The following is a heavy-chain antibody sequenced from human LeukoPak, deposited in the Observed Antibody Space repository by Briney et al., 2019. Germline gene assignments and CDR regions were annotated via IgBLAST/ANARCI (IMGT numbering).Heavy chain of an antibody. J-gene: IGHJ4*02. V-gene: IGHV4-39*07. Sequence: SETLSLTCTVSGGSISSSSYYWGWIRQPPGKGLEWIGSIYYSGSTYYNPSLKSRVTISVGTSKNQFSLKLSSVTAADTAVYYCATGDWNYYDSSGYGYWGQGTLVTVSS. CDR2: IYYSGST. D-gene: IGHD3-22*01. CDR3: ATGDWNYYDSSGYGY. CDR1: GGSISSSSYY.